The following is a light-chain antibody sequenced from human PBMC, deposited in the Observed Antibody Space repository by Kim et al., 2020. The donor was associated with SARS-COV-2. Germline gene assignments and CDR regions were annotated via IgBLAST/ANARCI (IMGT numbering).Light chain of an antibody. Sequence: LSPGERAILSCRANQLSSSIYLAWYQHKPGQSPRLLIHDASNRATGIPDRFSGSGSGTDFTLTISRLEPEDFAVYYCHQYIRSPYSFGQGTKLEI. J-gene: IGKJ2*03. CDR1: QLSSSIY. CDR2: DAS. V-gene: IGKV3-20*01. CDR3: HQYIRSPYS.